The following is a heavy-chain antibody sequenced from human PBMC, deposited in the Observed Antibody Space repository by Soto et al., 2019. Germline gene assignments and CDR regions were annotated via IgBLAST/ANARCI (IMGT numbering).Heavy chain of an antibody. V-gene: IGHV3-23*01. Sequence: PGGSLRLSCAASGFTFSSYAMSWARQAPGKGLEWVSAISGSGGSTYYADSVKGRFTISRDNSKNTLYLQMNSLRAEDTAVYYCAKVGPRHSSSWPPDYYYGMDVWGQGTTVTV. J-gene: IGHJ6*02. CDR1: GFTFSSYA. CDR3: AKVGPRHSSSWPPDYYYGMDV. D-gene: IGHD6-13*01. CDR2: ISGSGGST.